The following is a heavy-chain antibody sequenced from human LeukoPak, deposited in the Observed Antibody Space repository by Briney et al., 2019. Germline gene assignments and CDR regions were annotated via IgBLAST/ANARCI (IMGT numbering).Heavy chain of an antibody. CDR2: IYDSAIT. J-gene: IGHJ6*02. V-gene: IGHV4-59*08. D-gene: IGHD3-10*01. CDR1: GGSISND. CDR3: ASHSRDFYVSGSYFLNSIDV. Sequence: SETLSLTCTVSGGSISNDWSWIRQPPGKGLEWVGNIYDSAITSQSPSLKSRVTISVDTSQNQFSLMLSSVTAADTAVYYCASHSRDFYVSGSYFLNSIDVWGQGTTVTVS.